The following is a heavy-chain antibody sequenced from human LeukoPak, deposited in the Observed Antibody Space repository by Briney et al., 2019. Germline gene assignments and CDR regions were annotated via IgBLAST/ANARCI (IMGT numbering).Heavy chain of an antibody. J-gene: IGHJ6*03. CDR2: INPNSGGT. V-gene: IGHV1-2*02. Sequence: GTSVKVSCKASGYTFTGYYMHWVRQAPGQGLEWMGWINPNSGGTNYAQKFQGRVTMTRDTSISTAYMELSRLRSDDTGVYYCARDESGSTSRQEYYYIDVGGKGTTVSVSS. CDR3: ARDESGSTSRQEYYYIDV. CDR1: GYTFTGYY. D-gene: IGHD2-2*01.